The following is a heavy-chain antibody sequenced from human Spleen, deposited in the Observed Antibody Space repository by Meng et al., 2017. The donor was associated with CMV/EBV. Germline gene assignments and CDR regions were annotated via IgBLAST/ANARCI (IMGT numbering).Heavy chain of an antibody. CDR1: GFTFSSYS. Sequence: GESLKISCAASGFTFSSYSMNWVRQAPGKGLEWVSSISSSSSYIYYADSVKGRFTISRDNAKNSLYLQMNSLRAEDTAVYYCARASLYCSGGNCYDFGCDYWGQGTLVTVSS. J-gene: IGHJ4*02. V-gene: IGHV3-21*01. CDR3: ARASLYCSGGNCYDFGCDY. CDR2: ISSSSSYI. D-gene: IGHD2-15*01.